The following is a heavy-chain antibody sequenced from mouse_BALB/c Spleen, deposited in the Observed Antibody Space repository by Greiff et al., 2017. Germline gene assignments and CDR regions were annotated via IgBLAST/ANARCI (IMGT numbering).Heavy chain of an antibody. CDR3: ARGVDD. CDR1: GFTFSSYG. Sequence: EVQVVESGGGLVQPGGSLKLSCAASGFTFSSYGMSWVRQTPDKRLELVATINSNGGSTYYPDSVKGRFTISRDNAKNTLYLQMSSLKSEDTAMYYCARGVDDWGQGTTLTVSS. V-gene: IGHV5-6-3*01. J-gene: IGHJ2*01. CDR2: INSNGGST.